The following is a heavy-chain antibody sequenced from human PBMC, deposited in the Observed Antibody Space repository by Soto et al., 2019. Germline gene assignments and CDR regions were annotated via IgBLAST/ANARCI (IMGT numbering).Heavy chain of an antibody. CDR2: IYSGGST. CDR1: GFTVSSNY. CDR3: ARGGRGYYYGSGSYYMTHYCYGMDV. J-gene: IGHJ6*02. D-gene: IGHD3-10*01. V-gene: IGHV3-53*04. Sequence: EVQLVESGGGLVQPGGSLRLSCAASGFTVSSNYMSWVRQAPGKGLEWVSVIYSGGSTYYADSVKGRFTISRHNSKNTLYLQVQSLRAGDTAVYYCARGGRGYYYGSGSYYMTHYCYGMDVWGQGTTVTVSS.